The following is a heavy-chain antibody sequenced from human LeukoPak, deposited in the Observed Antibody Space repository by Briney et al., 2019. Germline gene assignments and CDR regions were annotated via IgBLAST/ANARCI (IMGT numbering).Heavy chain of an antibody. J-gene: IGHJ4*02. CDR3: ARLYTRGRGPDY. V-gene: IGHV4-61*08. Sequence: SETLSLTCTVSGGSISSGGYYWSWLRQPPGKGLEWIGYIYYSGSTNYNPSLKSRVTISVDTSKNQFSLKLSSVTAADTAVYYCARLYTRGRGPDYWGQGALVTVSS. CDR1: GGSISSGGYY. D-gene: IGHD3-16*01. CDR2: IYYSGST.